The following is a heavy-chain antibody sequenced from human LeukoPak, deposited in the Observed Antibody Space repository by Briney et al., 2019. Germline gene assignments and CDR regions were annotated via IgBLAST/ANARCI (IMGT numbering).Heavy chain of an antibody. CDR3: AKDANPSGALFDF. J-gene: IGHJ4*02. CDR1: GFTFDDCA. CDR2: ISWNGGSI. D-gene: IGHD1-14*01. V-gene: IGHV3-9*01. Sequence: PGGSLRLSCAASGFTFDDCAMHWVRQAPGKGLEWVSGISWNGGSIGYADSVKGRFTISRDNAKNSLYLQVNSLRVEDTAFYYCAKDANPSGALFDFWGQGTLVTVSS.